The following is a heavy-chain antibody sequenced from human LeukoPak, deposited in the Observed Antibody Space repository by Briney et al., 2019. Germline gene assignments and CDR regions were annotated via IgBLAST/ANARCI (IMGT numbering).Heavy chain of an antibody. CDR2: IKTKTDGGTT. D-gene: IGHD2-2*02. Sequence: GGSLRLSCAASGITFSKAWMNWVRQAPGKGLEWVGRIKTKTDGGTTDYAAPVKGRFTISRDDSENTLYLQMDSLKTKDTAVYFCTTYTTGSFTYWGQGTLVAVSS. CDR3: TTYTTGSFTY. V-gene: IGHV3-15*01. J-gene: IGHJ4*02. CDR1: GITFSKAW.